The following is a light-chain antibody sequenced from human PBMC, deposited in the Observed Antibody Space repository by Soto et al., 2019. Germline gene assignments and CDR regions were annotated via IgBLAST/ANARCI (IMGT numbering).Light chain of an antibody. Sequence: DIQMTQSPSTLSASVGDRVTITCRASQSISSWLAWYQQKPGKAPKLLIYKASSLESGVPSRCSGSGSGTEFTLTISSLQPDDFATYYCQQYNSYRGPWTFGQGTKVEIK. V-gene: IGKV1-5*03. CDR2: KAS. J-gene: IGKJ1*01. CDR3: QQYNSYRGPWT. CDR1: QSISSW.